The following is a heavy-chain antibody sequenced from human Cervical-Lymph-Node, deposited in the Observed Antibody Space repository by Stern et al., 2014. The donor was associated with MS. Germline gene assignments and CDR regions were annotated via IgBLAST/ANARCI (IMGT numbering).Heavy chain of an antibody. CDR1: GFSFTTDY. CDR3: TRVQRERRALDHFDP. J-gene: IGHJ5*02. D-gene: IGHD1-1*01. CDR2: INPNSGTT. V-gene: IGHV1-46*03. Sequence: VQLVESGAEVKKPGASVNVSCEASGFSFTTDYMHWIRQAPGEGLEWVGMINPNSGTTSYARQFQGRVIITRDTSTSTIYMELTGLRSEDTALYFCTRVQRERRALDHFDPWGQGTLVTVSS.